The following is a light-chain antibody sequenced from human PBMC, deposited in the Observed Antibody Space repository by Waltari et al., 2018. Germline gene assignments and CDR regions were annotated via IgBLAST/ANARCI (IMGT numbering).Light chain of an antibody. J-gene: IGKJ4*01. Sequence: DIVMTQSPDSLAVSLGARATINCKSSQSVLYSPDNRNYLAWYQQKPGQPPNLLIYWASTRESGVPDRFSGSGSGTDFTLTISSLQAEDVAVYYCQQYYITPLSFGGGTKVEIK. CDR2: WAS. V-gene: IGKV4-1*01. CDR3: QQYYITPLS. CDR1: QSVLYSPDNRNY.